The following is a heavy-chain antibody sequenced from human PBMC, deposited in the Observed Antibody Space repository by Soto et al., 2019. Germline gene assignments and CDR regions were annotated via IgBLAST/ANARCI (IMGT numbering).Heavy chain of an antibody. CDR1: GGSISSGDYY. V-gene: IGHV4-31*03. CDR3: ARWWSGSRQGFDP. CDR2: IYYSEST. D-gene: IGHD3-3*01. J-gene: IGHJ5*02. Sequence: QVQLQESGPGLVKPSQTLSLTCTVSGGSISSGDYYWSWIRQHPGKGLEWIGYIYYSESTYYNPSLQSRVTISVDTSKNQLSLKLSSVTAADTAVYYCARWWSGSRQGFDPWGQGTLVTVSS.